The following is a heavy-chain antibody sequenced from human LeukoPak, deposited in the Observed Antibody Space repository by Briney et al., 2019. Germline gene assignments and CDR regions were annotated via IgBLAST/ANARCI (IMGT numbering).Heavy chain of an antibody. CDR1: GGSMSSHY. J-gene: IGHJ4*02. CDR3: ARFSRSAGPDY. Sequence: PSETLSLTCTVSGGSMSSHYWGWVRQPPGKALEWIGYISHGGQTLSNPSLSSRVTISVDTSNNQFSLKLSSVTAADTAVYYCARFSRSAGPDYWGQGTLVTVSS. V-gene: IGHV4-59*11. D-gene: IGHD2-15*01. CDR2: ISHGGQT.